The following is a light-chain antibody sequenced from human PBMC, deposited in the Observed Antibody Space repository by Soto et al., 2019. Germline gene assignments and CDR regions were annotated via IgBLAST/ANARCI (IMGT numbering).Light chain of an antibody. CDR2: WAS. V-gene: IGKV4-1*01. J-gene: IGKJ1*01. CDR1: QTVLDSSNNKAY. CDR3: QQYYSTPRT. Sequence: DIVMTQSPDSLAVSLGARATINCKSSQTVLDSSNNKAYLTWYKKKPGQPPKLLIYWASTREFGVPDRFSGSGSGTDFTLTISSLQAEDVALYYCQQYYSTPRTFGHGTAVEIK.